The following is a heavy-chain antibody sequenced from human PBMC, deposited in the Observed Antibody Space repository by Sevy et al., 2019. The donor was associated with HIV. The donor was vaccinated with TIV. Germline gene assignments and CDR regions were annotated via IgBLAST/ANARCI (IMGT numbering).Heavy chain of an antibody. V-gene: IGHV3-21*01. Sequence: GGSLRLSCAASGFTFSSYNMNWVRQAPGKGLEWVSSISSSSNYIYYADSMKGRFTISRDNAKNSLYLQMNSLRAEDTAVYYCARDEGQSYYYYYGMDVWGQGTTVTVSS. CDR2: ISSSSNYI. CDR3: ARDEGQSYYYYYGMDV. CDR1: GFTFSSYN. J-gene: IGHJ6*02.